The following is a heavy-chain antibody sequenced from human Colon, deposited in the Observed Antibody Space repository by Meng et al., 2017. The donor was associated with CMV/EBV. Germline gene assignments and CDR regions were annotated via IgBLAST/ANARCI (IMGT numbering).Heavy chain of an antibody. V-gene: IGHV4-39*07. D-gene: IGHD4-17*01. J-gene: IGHJ4*02. CDR2: IYYSGYT. CDR3: ATDYGDYYFDR. Sequence: QLLDSCKGLVKHWENLCRTCTLSGGSMNSCTFYWGWFRQTPGKGLEWIGNIYYSGYTYYNPSLKSRLTISVDKSKNQFSLKLTSVTAADTAVYYCATDYGDYYFDRWGQGTLVTVSS. CDR1: GGSMNSCTFY.